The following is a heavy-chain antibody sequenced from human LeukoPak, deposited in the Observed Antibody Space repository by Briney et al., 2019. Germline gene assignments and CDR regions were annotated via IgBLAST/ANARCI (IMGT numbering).Heavy chain of an antibody. V-gene: IGHV4-4*07. CDR3: ARDFQAGWRGPSGFDY. CDR2: IYTSGST. CDR1: GGSISNYY. J-gene: IGHJ4*02. Sequence: PSETLSLTCTVSGGSISNYYWSWIRQPAGKGLEWIGRIYTSGSTNYNPSLKSRVTMSVDTSKNQFSLKLSSVTAADTAVYYCARDFQAGWRGPSGFDYWGQGTLVTVSS. D-gene: IGHD6-19*01.